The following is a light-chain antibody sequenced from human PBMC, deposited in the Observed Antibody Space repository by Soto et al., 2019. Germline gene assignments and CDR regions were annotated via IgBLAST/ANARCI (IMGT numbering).Light chain of an antibody. CDR2: DAS. CDR3: QQYDNYKSLT. CDR1: QSISSW. Sequence: DIQMTQSPSTLSASVGDRVTITCRASQSISSWLAWYQQKPGKAPKLLIFDASSLESGTPSRFSGRRSGTQFTLTINGLQPDDFATYYCQQYDNYKSLTFGGGTKVNIK. V-gene: IGKV1-5*01. J-gene: IGKJ4*01.